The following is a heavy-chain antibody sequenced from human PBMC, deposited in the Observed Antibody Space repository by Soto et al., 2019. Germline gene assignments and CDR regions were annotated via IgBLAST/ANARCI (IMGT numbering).Heavy chain of an antibody. Sequence: GGSLRLSCAASGFTFSSYAMHWVRQAPGKGLEWVAVISYDGSNKYYADSVKGRFTISRDNSKNTLYLQMNSLRAEDTAVYYCARGGRDGYNWVSYYYYYGMDVWGQGTTVTVSS. CDR2: ISYDGSNK. CDR3: ARGGRDGYNWVSYYYYYGMDV. CDR1: GFTFSSYA. J-gene: IGHJ6*02. V-gene: IGHV3-30-3*01. D-gene: IGHD5-12*01.